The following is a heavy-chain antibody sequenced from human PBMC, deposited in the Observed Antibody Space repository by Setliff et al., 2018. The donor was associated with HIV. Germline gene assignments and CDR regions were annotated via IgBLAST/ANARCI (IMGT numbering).Heavy chain of an antibody. CDR2: MNPYSGDT. V-gene: IGHV1-8*01. D-gene: IGHD3-3*01. CDR1: GYTFTNYV. J-gene: IGHJ6*02. CDR3: TRGPWGYDFWNGPSPMEV. Sequence: ASVKVSCKSLGYTFTNYVIFWVRQAAGQGLEWMARMNPYSGDTVLAQRFHGRVTLTRSSSKRTAYMALSSLRYEDTAVYYCTRGPWGYDFWNGPSPMEVWGQGTTVTVSS.